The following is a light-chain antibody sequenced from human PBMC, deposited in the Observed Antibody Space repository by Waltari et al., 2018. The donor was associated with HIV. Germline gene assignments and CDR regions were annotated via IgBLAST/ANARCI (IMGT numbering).Light chain of an antibody. CDR3: ASWDDKLDGWV. CDR1: YSNIGSNT. Sequence: QSLLPQQPSASGTPGQRVTISCSGSYSNIGSNTVNWHQQLPGSAPRALIYNNDHRPSGVPDRFACSKSGTSASLAIIGLQSEDQGDYYCASWDDKLDGWVFGGGTRLTVL. J-gene: IGLJ3*02. CDR2: NND. V-gene: IGLV1-44*01.